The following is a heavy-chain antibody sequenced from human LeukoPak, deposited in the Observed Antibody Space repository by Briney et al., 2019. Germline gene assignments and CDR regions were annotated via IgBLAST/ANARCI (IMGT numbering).Heavy chain of an antibody. D-gene: IGHD3-10*01. V-gene: IGHV3-15*01. CDR1: GFTFSGAW. Sequence: PGGSLRLSCAASGFTFSGAWMSWVRQAPGKGLEWVGRIKSNFDGGTTDYAAPVKGRFSVSRDDSKNTLVLQMNSLETEDTAVYYCVTVQFARTMSFDYWGQGTLVTVSS. CDR2: IKSNFDGGTT. CDR3: VTVQFARTMSFDY. J-gene: IGHJ4*02.